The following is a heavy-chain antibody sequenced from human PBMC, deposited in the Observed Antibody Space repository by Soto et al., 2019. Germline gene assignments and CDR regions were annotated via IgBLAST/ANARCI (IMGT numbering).Heavy chain of an antibody. Sequence: SETLSLTCTVSGGSISSGDYYWSWIRQPPGKGLEWIGYIYYSGSTYYNPSLKSLVTISVDTSKNQFSLKLSSVTAADTAVYYCAREIAAAGPNWFDPWGQGTLVTVSS. D-gene: IGHD6-13*01. V-gene: IGHV4-30-4*01. J-gene: IGHJ5*02. CDR2: IYYSGST. CDR1: GGSISSGDYY. CDR3: AREIAAAGPNWFDP.